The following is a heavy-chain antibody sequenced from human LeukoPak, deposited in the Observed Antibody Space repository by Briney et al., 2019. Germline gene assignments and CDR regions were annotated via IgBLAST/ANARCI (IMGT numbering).Heavy chain of an antibody. D-gene: IGHD4-17*01. CDR3: ASLPSDYPDPDAFDI. Sequence: SETLSLTCTVSGGSISSYYWSWIRQPPGKGLEWIGYIYYSGSTNYNPSLKSRVTMSVDTSKNQFSLKLSSVTAADTAVYYCASLPSDYPDPDAFDIWGQGTMVTVSS. J-gene: IGHJ3*02. CDR2: IYYSGST. CDR1: GGSISSYY. V-gene: IGHV4-59*12.